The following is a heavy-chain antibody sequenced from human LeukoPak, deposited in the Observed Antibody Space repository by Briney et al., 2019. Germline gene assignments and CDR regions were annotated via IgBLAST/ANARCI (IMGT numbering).Heavy chain of an antibody. CDR3: VRQRVGTVAGTCDY. V-gene: IGHV1-69*13. J-gene: IGHJ4*02. Sequence: ASVKVSCKASGGTFSSYAISWVRQAPGQGLEWMGGIIPIFGTANYAQKFQGRVTITADESTSTAYMELSSLRSEDTAVYYCVRQRVGTVAGTCDYWGQGTLVTVSS. D-gene: IGHD6-19*01. CDR1: GGTFSSYA. CDR2: IIPIFGTA.